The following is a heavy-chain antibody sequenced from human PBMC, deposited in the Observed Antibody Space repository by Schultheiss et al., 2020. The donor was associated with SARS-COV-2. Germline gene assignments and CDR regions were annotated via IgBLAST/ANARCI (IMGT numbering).Heavy chain of an antibody. CDR3: ARTYGDVYGMDV. CDR1: GGTFSSYA. D-gene: IGHD4-17*01. Sequence: SVKVSCKASGGTFSSYAISWVRQAPGQGLEWMGGIIPIFGTANYAQKFQGRVTITADESTSTAYMELSRLRSDDTAVYYCARTYGDVYGMDVWGQGTTVTVSS. CDR2: IIPIFGTA. V-gene: IGHV1-69*13. J-gene: IGHJ6*02.